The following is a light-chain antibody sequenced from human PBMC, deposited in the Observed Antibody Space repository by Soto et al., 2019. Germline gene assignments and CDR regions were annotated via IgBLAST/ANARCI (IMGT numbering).Light chain of an antibody. Sequence: EIVLTQSPGTLSLSPGERATLSCRASQSVSDSNLVWYQQKPGQAPRLLIYDTSSRATGIPDRFSGSGSGTEFTLTITRLEPEDFAVYYCQHYANSLWTFGQGTKVDIK. CDR3: QHYANSLWT. V-gene: IGKV3-20*01. CDR2: DTS. J-gene: IGKJ1*01. CDR1: QSVSDSN.